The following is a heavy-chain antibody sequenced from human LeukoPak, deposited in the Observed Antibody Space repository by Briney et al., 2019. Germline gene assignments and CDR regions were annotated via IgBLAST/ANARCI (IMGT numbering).Heavy chain of an antibody. D-gene: IGHD3-10*01. CDR1: GGTFSSYA. J-gene: IGHJ6*02. CDR3: AREGSGSYYRDYYYYGMDV. Sequence: GASVKVSCKGSGGTFSSYAISWVRQAPGQGLEWMGGIIPIFGTANYAQKFQGRVTITADESTSTAYMELSSLRSEDTAVYYCAREGSGSYYRDYYYYGMDVWGQGTTVTVSS. V-gene: IGHV1-69*13. CDR2: IIPIFGTA.